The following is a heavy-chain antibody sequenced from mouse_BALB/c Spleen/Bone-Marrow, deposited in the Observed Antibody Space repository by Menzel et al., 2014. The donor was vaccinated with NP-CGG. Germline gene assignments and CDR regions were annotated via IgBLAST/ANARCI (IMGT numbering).Heavy chain of an antibody. V-gene: IGHV5-6-4*01. CDR3: TRDGKGNYDDAMDY. CDR2: ISSGGSYN. CDR1: GFTFSSYT. D-gene: IGHD2-1*01. Sequence: EVHLAQSGAGLVKPGASLKRSCAASGFTFSSYTMYWVRQTPEKRLEWVATISSGGSYNYHPDSVKGRFTISRDNAKNTLYRQMSRLKSEDTAMYYCTRDGKGNYDDAMDYWGQGTSVTVSS. J-gene: IGHJ4*01.